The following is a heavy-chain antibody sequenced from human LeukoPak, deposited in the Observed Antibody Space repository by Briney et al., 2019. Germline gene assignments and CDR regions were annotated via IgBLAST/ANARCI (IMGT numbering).Heavy chain of an antibody. J-gene: IGHJ4*02. CDR3: ARQTGSGLFILP. Sequence: GSLRLSCAASEFSVGSNYMTWVRQPPGKGLEWIGSIYYSGNTYYNASLKSQVSISIDTSKNQFSLRLTSVTAADTAVYYCARQTGSGLFILPGGQGTLVTVSS. CDR2: IYYSGNT. D-gene: IGHD3/OR15-3a*01. CDR1: EFSVGSNY. V-gene: IGHV4-39*01.